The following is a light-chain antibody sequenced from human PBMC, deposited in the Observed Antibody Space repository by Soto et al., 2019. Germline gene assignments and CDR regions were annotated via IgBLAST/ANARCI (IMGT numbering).Light chain of an antibody. V-gene: IGLV1-40*01. CDR2: GNT. CDR1: SSDIGAGYD. CDR3: QSYDSSLSVWV. J-gene: IGLJ3*02. Sequence: QSVLTQPPSVSGAPGQRVTISCTGSSSDIGAGYDVHWYQQLPGTAPKLVIYGNTNRPSGVPDRFSGSKSGTSASLAITGLQPDDEADYYCQSYDSSLSVWVFGGGTKLTVL.